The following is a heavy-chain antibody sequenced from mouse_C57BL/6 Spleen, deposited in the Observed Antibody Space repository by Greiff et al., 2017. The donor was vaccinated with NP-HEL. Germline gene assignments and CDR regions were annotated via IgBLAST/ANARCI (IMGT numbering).Heavy chain of an antibody. CDR3: AKGQLRPFAY. V-gene: IGHV1-59*01. Sequence: QVQLKQPGAELVRPGTSVKLSCKASGYTFTSYWMHWVKQRPGQGLEWIGVIDPSDSYTNYNQKFKGKATLTVVTSSSTAYMQLSSLTSEDSAVYYCAKGQLRPFAYWGQGTLFTVSA. D-gene: IGHD3-2*02. CDR1: GYTFTSYW. J-gene: IGHJ3*01. CDR2: IDPSDSYT.